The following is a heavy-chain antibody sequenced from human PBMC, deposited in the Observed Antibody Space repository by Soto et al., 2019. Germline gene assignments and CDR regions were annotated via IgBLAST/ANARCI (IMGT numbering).Heavy chain of an antibody. V-gene: IGHV3-7*01. Sequence: GVSLKVCCAASGGRSVGFGGRWVRQAPGRGLEWLATIHMDGGEKKYVDSVKGRFTMSRDNAKNSLYLQMDSLRVEDTGVYYCARDSGYDSGSSVNHYLDQWGHGTLVTVSS. CDR1: GGRSVGFG. J-gene: IGHJ4*01. CDR3: ARDSGYDSGSSVNHYLDQ. D-gene: IGHD3-10*01. CDR2: IHMDGGEK.